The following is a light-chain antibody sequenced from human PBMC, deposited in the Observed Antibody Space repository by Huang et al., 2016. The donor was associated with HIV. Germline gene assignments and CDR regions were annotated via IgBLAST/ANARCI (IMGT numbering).Light chain of an antibody. CDR3: QQRGNWQLT. CDR2: DAS. V-gene: IGKV3-11*01. CDR1: QGLANY. Sequence: EIVLTQSPATLSLSPGERATLSCRASQGLANYLAWYQQKPGQAPMLLIYDASNRATGIPARFSGSGSGTDFTLTISSLEPEDFAVYYCQQRGNWQLTFGGGTKVEIK. J-gene: IGKJ4*01.